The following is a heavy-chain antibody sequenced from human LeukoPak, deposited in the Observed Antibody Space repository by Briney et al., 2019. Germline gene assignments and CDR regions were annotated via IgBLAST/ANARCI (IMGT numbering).Heavy chain of an antibody. CDR2: IYPGDSDT. Sequence: GESLKISCKGSGYSFTSYWIGWVRQMPGKGLEWRGIIYPGDSDTRYSPSFQGQVTISADKSTSTTDLQWSSLKASDTAMYDWARAEGGSSSWYSSFDYWGQGTLVPVSS. CDR3: ARAEGGSSSWYSSFDY. CDR1: GYSFTSYW. D-gene: IGHD6-13*01. J-gene: IGHJ4*02. V-gene: IGHV5-51*01.